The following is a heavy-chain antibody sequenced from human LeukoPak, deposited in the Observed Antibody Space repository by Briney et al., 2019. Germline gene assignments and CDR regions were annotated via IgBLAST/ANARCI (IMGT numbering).Heavy chain of an antibody. V-gene: IGHV3-21*01. CDR2: ITTSGGYI. J-gene: IGHJ4*02. CDR3: ARESTVKFQYYFDF. CDR1: GFTFSSYS. D-gene: IGHD4-11*01. Sequence: GGSLRLSCAASGFTFSSYSMNWVRQAPGKGLEWVSSITTSGGYIYYADSVKGRFTISRDNAKNSLYMQMNSLRAEDTAVYYCARESTVKFQYYFDFWGQGTLVTVSS.